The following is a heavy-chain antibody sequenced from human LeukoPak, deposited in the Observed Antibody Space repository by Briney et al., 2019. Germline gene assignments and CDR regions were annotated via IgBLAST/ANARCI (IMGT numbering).Heavy chain of an antibody. CDR2: IYYSGST. CDR1: GGSVSSGSYY. Sequence: AETLSLTCTVSGGSVSSGSYYWSWIPQPPGKGLEWIGYIYYSGSTNYNPSHKSLVTISEDTSKNQFSLKLSPVTAADTAVYYCARRLKVVPAGAYYYYYMDVWGKGTTVTVSS. J-gene: IGHJ6*03. CDR3: ARRLKVVPAGAYYYYYMDV. V-gene: IGHV4-61*01. D-gene: IGHD2-2*01.